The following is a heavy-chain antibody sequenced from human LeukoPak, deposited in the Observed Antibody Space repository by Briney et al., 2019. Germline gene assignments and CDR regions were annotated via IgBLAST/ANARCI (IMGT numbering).Heavy chain of an antibody. CDR2: IYYSGNT. V-gene: IGHV4-59*08. CDR3: ARAGDGNFDY. Sequence: PSETLSLTCTVSGGSISSYYWSWIRQSPGKGLEWIGYIYYSGNTNFNPSLRSRVSISIDTSKNQFSLKLSSVTAADTAVYYCARAGDGNFDYWGQGTLVTVSS. CDR1: GGSISSYY. J-gene: IGHJ4*02. D-gene: IGHD3-16*01.